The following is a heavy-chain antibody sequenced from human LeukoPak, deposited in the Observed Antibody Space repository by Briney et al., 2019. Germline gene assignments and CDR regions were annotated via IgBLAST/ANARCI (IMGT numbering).Heavy chain of an antibody. Sequence: TSETLSLTCTVSGGSISSSSYYWGWIRQPPGKGLEWIECIYYSGSTYYNPSLKSRVTISVDTSKNQFSLKLSSVTAADTAVYYCARQGRDGYKVYYMDVWGKGTTVTVSS. CDR3: ARQGRDGYKVYYMDV. CDR2: IYYSGST. D-gene: IGHD5-24*01. J-gene: IGHJ6*03. CDR1: GGSISSSSYY. V-gene: IGHV4-39*01.